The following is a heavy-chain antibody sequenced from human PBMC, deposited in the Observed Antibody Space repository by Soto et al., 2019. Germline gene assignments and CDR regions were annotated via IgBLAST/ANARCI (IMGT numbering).Heavy chain of an antibody. CDR1: GFTFSSYW. CDR2: INSDGSST. J-gene: IGHJ4*02. Sequence: GGSLRLSCAASGFTFSSYWMHWVRQAPGKGLVWVSRINSDGSSTSYADSVKGRFTISRDNAKNTLYLQMNSLRAEDTAVYYCASSIVLGPFDYWGQGTLVTVSS. CDR3: ASSIVLGPFDY. V-gene: IGHV3-74*01. D-gene: IGHD2-8*02.